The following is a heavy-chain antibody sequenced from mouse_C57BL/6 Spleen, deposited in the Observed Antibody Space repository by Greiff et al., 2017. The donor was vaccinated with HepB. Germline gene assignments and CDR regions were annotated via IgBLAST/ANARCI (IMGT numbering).Heavy chain of an antibody. J-gene: IGHJ2*01. V-gene: IGHV1-26*01. CDR1: GYTFTDYY. D-gene: IGHD2-5*01. CDR3: ARSNYSNYDYFDY. CDR2: INPNNGGT. Sequence: VQLQQSGPELVKPGASVKISCKASGYTFTDYYMNWVKQSHGKSLEWIGDINPNNGGTSYNQKFKGKATLTVDKSSSTAYMELRSLTSEDSAVYYCARSNYSNYDYFDYWGQGTTLTVSS.